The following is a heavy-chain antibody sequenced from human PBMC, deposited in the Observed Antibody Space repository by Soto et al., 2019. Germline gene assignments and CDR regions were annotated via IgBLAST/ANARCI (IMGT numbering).Heavy chain of an antibody. V-gene: IGHV1-69*02. J-gene: IGHJ5*02. CDR2: SIPFLNLS. D-gene: IGHD3-16*01. CDR3: ATLGARNDH. Sequence: LQSGAAVKEQGCSANIICKTSGGDVSTAKINWVRQAPGQGLLWMGSSIPFLNLSNIEPTFMDRLSITADESTGTAYLKLRDLTREDTAIYFCATLGARNDHWGHGTRITVSS. CDR1: GGDVSTAK.